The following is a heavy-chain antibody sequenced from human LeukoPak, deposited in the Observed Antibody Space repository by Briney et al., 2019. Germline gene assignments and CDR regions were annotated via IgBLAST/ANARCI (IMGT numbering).Heavy chain of an antibody. D-gene: IGHD1-1*01. Sequence: PSETLSLTCAVYGGSFSGYYWSWIRQPPGKGLEWIGEINHSGSTNYNPSLKSRVTISVDTSKNQFSLKLSSVTAADTAVYYCAIRRPSTTGTTRRSYYYYYYMDVWGKGTTVTVSS. V-gene: IGHV4-34*01. CDR3: AIRRPSTTGTTRRSYYYYYYMDV. CDR1: GGSFSGYY. J-gene: IGHJ6*03. CDR2: INHSGST.